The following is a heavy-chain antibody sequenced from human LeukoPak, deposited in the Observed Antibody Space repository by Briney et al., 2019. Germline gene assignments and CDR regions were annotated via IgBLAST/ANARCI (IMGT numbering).Heavy chain of an antibody. CDR3: AKEGIAVRTKWFDP. CDR2: SSGSGGST. Sequence: PGASLRLSCAASGFTFSSYAMSWVRQAPGKGLEWVSASSGSGGSTYYADSVKGRFTISRDNSKNTLYLQMNSLRAEDTAVYYCAKEGIAVRTKWFDPWGQGTLVTVSS. CDR1: GFTFSSYA. D-gene: IGHD6-19*01. V-gene: IGHV3-23*01. J-gene: IGHJ5*02.